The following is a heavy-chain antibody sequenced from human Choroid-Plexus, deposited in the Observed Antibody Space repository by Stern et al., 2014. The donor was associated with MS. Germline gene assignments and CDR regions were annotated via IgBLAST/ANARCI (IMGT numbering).Heavy chain of an antibody. D-gene: IGHD2-15*01. CDR2: ISYDGSDK. J-gene: IGHJ4*02. Sequence: VQLVESGGGVAQPGRPLILSCAASGFTFSNFGMHWVRQAPGKGLAWVALISYDGSDKYYADSMKGRFTIFRDNSKNTLYMHMNSLRAEDTAVYYCAKDRQWSTYFFDYWGQGSLVTVSS. V-gene: IGHV3-30*18. CDR3: AKDRQWSTYFFDY. CDR1: GFTFSNFG.